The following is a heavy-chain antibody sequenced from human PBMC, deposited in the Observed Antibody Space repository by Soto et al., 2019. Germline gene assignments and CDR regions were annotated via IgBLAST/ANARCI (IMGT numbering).Heavy chain of an antibody. J-gene: IGHJ4*02. CDR1: GDSVSSNSAA. Sequence: SQTLSLTCAISGDSVSSNSAAWNWIRQSPSRGLEWLGRTYYRSKWYNDYAVSVKSRITINPDTSKNQFSLQLNSVTPEDTAVYYCAREDGGRTNAYSSGWQYFDYWGQGTLVTVSS. CDR3: AREDGGRTNAYSSGWQYFDY. CDR2: TYYRSKWYN. V-gene: IGHV6-1*01. D-gene: IGHD6-19*01.